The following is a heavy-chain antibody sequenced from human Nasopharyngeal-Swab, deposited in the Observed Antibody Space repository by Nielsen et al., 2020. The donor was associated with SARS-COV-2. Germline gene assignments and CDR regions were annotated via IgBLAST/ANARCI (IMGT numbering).Heavy chain of an antibody. CDR1: GFTFSNFA. CDR2: ISVCGDTT. D-gene: IGHD6-19*01. V-gene: IGHV3-23*01. J-gene: IGHJ4*02. Sequence: GESLKISCAASGFTFSNFAMTWVRQAPGKGLERVSTISVCGDTTYYADSVKGRFTISRDNSKNTVYLQMNSLRAEDSALYFCANPWGSGWFYSDFWGQGTLVTVSS. CDR3: ANPWGSGWFYSDF.